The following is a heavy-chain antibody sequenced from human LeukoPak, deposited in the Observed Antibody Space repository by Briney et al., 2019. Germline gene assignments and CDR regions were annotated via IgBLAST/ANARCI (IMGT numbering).Heavy chain of an antibody. CDR2: INHSGST. CDR3: ARGQRDSSGWSRYYYYYYGMDV. J-gene: IGHJ6*02. V-gene: IGHV4-34*01. D-gene: IGHD6-19*01. Sequence: PSETLSLTCAVYGGSFSGYYWSWIRQPPGKGLEWIGEINHSGSTNYNPSLTSRVTISVDTSKNQFSLKLSSVTAADTAVYYCARGQRDSSGWSRYYYYYYGMDVWGQGTTVTVSS. CDR1: GGSFSGYY.